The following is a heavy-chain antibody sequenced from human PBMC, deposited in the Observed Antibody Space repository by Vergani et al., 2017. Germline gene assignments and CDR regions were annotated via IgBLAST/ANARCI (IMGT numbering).Heavy chain of an antibody. CDR2: IYTSGST. CDR1: GGSISSGSYY. CDR3: ARDGEGSGWYPLFDY. D-gene: IGHD6-19*01. V-gene: IGHV4-61*02. Sequence: QVQLQESGPGLVKPSQTLSLTCTVSGGSISSGSYYWSWIRQPAGKGLEWIGRIYTSGSTNYDPSLKSRVTISVDTSKNQFSLKLSSVTAADTAVYYCARDGEGSGWYPLFDYWGQGTLVTVSS. J-gene: IGHJ4*02.